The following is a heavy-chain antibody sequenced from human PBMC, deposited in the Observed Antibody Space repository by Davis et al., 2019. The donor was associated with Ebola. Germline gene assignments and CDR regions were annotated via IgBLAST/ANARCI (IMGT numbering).Heavy chain of an antibody. CDR1: GYTFTSYA. V-gene: IGHV1-3*01. Sequence: ASVKVSCKASGYTFTSYAMHWVRQAPGQRLEWMGWINAGNGNTKYSQKFQGRVTMTTDTSTSTAYMELRSLRSDDTAVYYCARGRSLFDYWGQGTLVTVSS. CDR3: ARGRSLFDY. CDR2: INAGNGNT. D-gene: IGHD4-17*01. J-gene: IGHJ4*02.